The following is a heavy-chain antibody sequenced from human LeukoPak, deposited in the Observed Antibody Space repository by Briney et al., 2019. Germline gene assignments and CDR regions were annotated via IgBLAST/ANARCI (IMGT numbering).Heavy chain of an antibody. CDR3: ARGSYGSGSSSFYFDF. V-gene: IGHV3-7*04. CDR2: IKQDGSEK. D-gene: IGHD3-10*01. J-gene: IGHJ4*02. CDR1: GFTFSSYW. Sequence: GGSLRLSCAASGFTFSSYWMSWVRQAPGKGLEWVANIKQDGSEKYYVDSVKGRFTISRDNSKNTLYLQMNSLRAEDTAVNYCARGSYGSGSSSFYFDFWGQGALVTVSS.